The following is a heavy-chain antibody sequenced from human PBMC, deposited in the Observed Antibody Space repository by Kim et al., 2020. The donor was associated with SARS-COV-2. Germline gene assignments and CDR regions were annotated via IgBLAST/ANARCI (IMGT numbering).Heavy chain of an antibody. D-gene: IGHD1-26*01. CDR2: ISYDGSNK. J-gene: IGHJ6*02. V-gene: IGHV3-30*18. CDR1: GFTFSSYG. Sequence: GGSLRLSCAASGFTFSSYGMHWVRQAPGKGLEWVAVISYDGSNKYYADSVKGRFTISRDNSKNTLYLQMNSLRAEDTAVYYCAKGGVGATFRDYYYGMDVWGQGTTVTVSS. CDR3: AKGGVGATFRDYYYGMDV.